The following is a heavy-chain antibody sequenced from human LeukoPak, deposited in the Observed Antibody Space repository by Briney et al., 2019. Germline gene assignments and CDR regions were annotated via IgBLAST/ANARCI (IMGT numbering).Heavy chain of an antibody. Sequence: SETLSLTCAVDGGSFSGCYWSSIRQHPGKGLEWIGKINHRGSINYNPPRKSRVTLPEDTSKNQSAVKQSSVTGPDTAVYYCSRGGFSSSRYCDYWGQGTLVTVSS. V-gene: IGHV4-34*01. D-gene: IGHD6-6*01. CDR2: INHRGSI. J-gene: IGHJ4*02. CDR1: GGSFSGCY. CDR3: SRGGFSSSRYCDY.